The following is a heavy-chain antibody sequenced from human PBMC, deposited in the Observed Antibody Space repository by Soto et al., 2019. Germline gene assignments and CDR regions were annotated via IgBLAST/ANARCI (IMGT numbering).Heavy chain of an antibody. Sequence: QVQLVESGGGVVQPGRSLRLSCAASGFTFSSYGMHWVRQAPGKGLEWVAVISYDGSNKYYVDSVKVRFPISRDNSKNTRYLQMNSLIADDRAVYYCATDRGGHFYYGMDVWGQGTTVTVSS. V-gene: IGHV3-30*03. CDR3: ATDRGGHFYYGMDV. CDR2: ISYDGSNK. CDR1: GFTFSSYG. J-gene: IGHJ6*02.